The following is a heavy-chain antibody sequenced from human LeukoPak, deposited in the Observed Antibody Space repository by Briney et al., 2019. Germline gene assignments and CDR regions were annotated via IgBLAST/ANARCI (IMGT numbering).Heavy chain of an antibody. D-gene: IGHD3-10*01. CDR3: AREGSGSYYSYYYYGMDV. V-gene: IGHV3-53*01. Sequence: GGSLRLSCAASGXTVSSNYVSWVRQAPGKGLEWGSVIYSGGSTYYADSVKGRFTISRDNSKNTLYLQMNSLRAEDTAVYYCAREGSGSYYSYYYYGMDVWGQGTTVTVSS. CDR1: GXTVSSNY. CDR2: IYSGGST. J-gene: IGHJ6*02.